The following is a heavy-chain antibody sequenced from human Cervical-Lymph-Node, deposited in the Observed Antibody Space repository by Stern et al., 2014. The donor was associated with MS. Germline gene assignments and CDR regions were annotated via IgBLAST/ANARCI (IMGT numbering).Heavy chain of an antibody. D-gene: IGHD2-2*01. J-gene: IGHJ4*02. CDR3: ATHAPGVVPAALDY. CDR2: LYWDDSK. Sequence: QVTLKESGPTLVKPTQTLTLTCTFSGFSLSTSGVGVGLIRQPPGKALEWLALLYWDDSKRYSPSLKNRLTITKDTSKNQVVLTMNNMDPVDTATFYCATHAPGVVPAALDYWGQGTLVTVS. CDR1: GFSLSTSGVG. V-gene: IGHV2-5*02.